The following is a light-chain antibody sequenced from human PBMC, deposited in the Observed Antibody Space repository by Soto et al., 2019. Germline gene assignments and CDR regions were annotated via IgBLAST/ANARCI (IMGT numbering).Light chain of an antibody. CDR2: DVS. Sequence: QSALTQPASVSGAPGQSITISCTGTSSDVGAYNYVSWYQQHPGKAPKLMIYDVSNRPSGVSNRFSGSKSGNTASLTISGLQAGDEADYYCSSYTRSSTLDVVFGGGTQLTVL. V-gene: IGLV2-14*03. CDR3: SSYTRSSTLDVV. CDR1: SSDVGAYNY. J-gene: IGLJ2*01.